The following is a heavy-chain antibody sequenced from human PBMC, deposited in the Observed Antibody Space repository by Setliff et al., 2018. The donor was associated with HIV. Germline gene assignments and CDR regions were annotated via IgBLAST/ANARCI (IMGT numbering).Heavy chain of an antibody. Sequence: SLKISCKGSGYSFPNNWIGWVRQMSGKGLEWMGFIYPENSDARYSPSFEGQVTISADNSNTTAYLRWSSLKASDTAMYFCARLSQRIRIFGVINRGEEFDVWGQGTMVTVSS. D-gene: IGHD3-3*01. CDR3: ARLSQRIRIFGVINRGEEFDV. CDR1: GYSFPNNW. J-gene: IGHJ3*01. V-gene: IGHV5-51*01. CDR2: IYPENSDA.